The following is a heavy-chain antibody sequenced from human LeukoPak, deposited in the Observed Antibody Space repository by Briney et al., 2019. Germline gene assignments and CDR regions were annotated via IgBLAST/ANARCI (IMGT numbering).Heavy chain of an antibody. V-gene: IGHV1-2*02. Sequence: GASVTVSCGASGYTFTDYYMHWVRQAPGQGREWMGWINPNRCCTDYAQNFQGSVTMTRVTSISTAYMELTRLTSDDTAVFYCAREEVIAAAGPTLDYWGQGALVTVSS. D-gene: IGHD6-13*01. CDR1: GYTFTDYY. CDR2: INPNRCCT. J-gene: IGHJ4*02. CDR3: AREEVIAAAGPTLDY.